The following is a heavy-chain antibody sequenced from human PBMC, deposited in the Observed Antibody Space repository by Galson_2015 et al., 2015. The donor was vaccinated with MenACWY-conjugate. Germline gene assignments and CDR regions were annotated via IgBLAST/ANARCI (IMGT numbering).Heavy chain of an antibody. CDR3: ARKEGAFDM. CDR2: INPGGGIT. Sequence: SVKVSCKASGYTFTKYSMHWVRQAPGQGLEWMGIINPGGGITTYSQKLQGRVTMTRDTSTSTVYMELSSLRSEDTAVYYCARKEGAFDMWGRGTLVAVSS. V-gene: IGHV1-46*04. CDR1: GYTFTKYS. J-gene: IGHJ3*02.